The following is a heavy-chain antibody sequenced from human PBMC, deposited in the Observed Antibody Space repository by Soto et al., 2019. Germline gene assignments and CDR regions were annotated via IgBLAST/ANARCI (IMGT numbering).Heavy chain of an antibody. CDR3: SRAGILTTPYYFDY. V-gene: IGHV3-72*01. CDR1: GFTFSDHY. J-gene: IGHJ4*01. CDR2: IRNKANSYTT. D-gene: IGHD4-4*01. Sequence: GSLRLSCAAFGFTFSDHYMDWVRQAPGKGLEWVGRIRNKANSYTTEYAASVKGRFTISRDDLKNSLFLQMYSLKTEDTAVYFCSRAGILTTPYYFDYWGQGTLVTVPQ.